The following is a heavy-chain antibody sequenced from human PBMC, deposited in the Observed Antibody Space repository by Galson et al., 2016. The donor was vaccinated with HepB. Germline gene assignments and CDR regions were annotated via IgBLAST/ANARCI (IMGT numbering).Heavy chain of an antibody. Sequence: SLRLSCAASGFTFSSHAMHWVRQAPGKGLEWVSYICSSGSRIDYADSVKGRFTISRDNAKDSLYLQMNSLRADDTAMYYCAREPLAPVGPSGITWGQGTLVSVSS. J-gene: IGHJ4*02. CDR3: AREPLAPVGPSGIT. CDR2: ICSSGSRI. CDR1: GFTFSSHA. D-gene: IGHD3-10*01. V-gene: IGHV3-48*01.